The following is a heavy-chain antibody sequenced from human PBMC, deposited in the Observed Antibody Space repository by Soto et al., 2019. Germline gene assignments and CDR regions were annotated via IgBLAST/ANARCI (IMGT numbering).Heavy chain of an antibody. Sequence: SVKVSCKPSGGTFSSYAISWVRQAPGQGLEWMGGIIPIFGTANYAQKFQGRVTITADESTSTAYMELSSLRSEDTAVYYCASPYYYGSGSYPQGGFDYWGQGTLVTVSS. D-gene: IGHD3-10*01. CDR1: GGTFSSYA. CDR2: IIPIFGTA. J-gene: IGHJ4*02. CDR3: ASPYYYGSGSYPQGGFDY. V-gene: IGHV1-69*13.